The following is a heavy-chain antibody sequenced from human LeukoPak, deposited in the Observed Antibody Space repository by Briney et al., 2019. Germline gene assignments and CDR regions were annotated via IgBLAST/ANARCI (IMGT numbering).Heavy chain of an antibody. Sequence: PGGSLRLSCAASGFTFSSYWMSWVRQAPGKGLEWVANIKQDGSEKYYVDSVKGRFTISRDNAKNSLYLQMNSLRAEDTAVYYCARGTDYYGSGSYYKLGEFDYWGQGTLVTVSS. CDR2: IKQDGSEK. D-gene: IGHD3-10*01. CDR1: GFTFSSYW. J-gene: IGHJ4*02. V-gene: IGHV3-7*01. CDR3: ARGTDYYGSGSYYKLGEFDY.